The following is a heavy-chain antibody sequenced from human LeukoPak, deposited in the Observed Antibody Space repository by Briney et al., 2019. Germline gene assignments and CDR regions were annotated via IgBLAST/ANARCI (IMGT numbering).Heavy chain of an antibody. V-gene: IGHV1-18*01. Sequence: ASVKVSCKASGYTFTSYGISWVRQAPGQGLEWMGWISAYNGNTNYAQKLQGRVTMTTDTSTSTAYMELSSLRSEDTAVYYCARGRARGPLRVIRGIYYMDVWGKGTTVTISS. CDR2: ISAYNGNT. J-gene: IGHJ6*03. D-gene: IGHD3-10*01. CDR3: ARGRARGPLRVIRGIYYMDV. CDR1: GYTFTSYG.